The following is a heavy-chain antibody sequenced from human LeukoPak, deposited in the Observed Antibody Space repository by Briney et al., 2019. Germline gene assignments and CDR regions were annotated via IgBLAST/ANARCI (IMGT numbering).Heavy chain of an antibody. Sequence: SETLSLTCTVSGGSISSNSHYWGWIRRPPGTGLEWIANIFHNGNTAYNPSLKRRVTISIDTSQNQLSLRLSSVTAADTAVYYCARVGWGNVAAYPNWLDPWGQGTVVTVSS. CDR2: IFHNGNT. D-gene: IGHD3-16*01. V-gene: IGHV4-39*07. J-gene: IGHJ5*02. CDR1: GGSISSNSHY. CDR3: ARVGWGNVAAYPNWLDP.